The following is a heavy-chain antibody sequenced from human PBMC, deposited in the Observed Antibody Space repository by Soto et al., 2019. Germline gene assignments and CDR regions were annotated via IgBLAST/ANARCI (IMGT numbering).Heavy chain of an antibody. J-gene: IGHJ5*02. V-gene: IGHV4-39*01. D-gene: IGHD5-18*01. CDR2: INYSGST. Sequence: QLQLQESGPGLVKPSETLSLTCTVSGGSISSSSYYWGWIRQPPGKGLEWIGTINYSGSTYHNPSLNSRVTISVDTSKNQFSLKVGSVTAADTAIYYCARLPRIQLWLGWLDPWGQGTLVTVSS. CDR3: ARLPRIQLWLGWLDP. CDR1: GGSISSSSYY.